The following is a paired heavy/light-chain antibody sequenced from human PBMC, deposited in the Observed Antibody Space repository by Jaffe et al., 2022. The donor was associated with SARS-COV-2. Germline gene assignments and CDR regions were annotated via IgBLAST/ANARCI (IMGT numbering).Light chain of an antibody. J-gene: IGLJ1*01. CDR1: SSDVGGHNA. V-gene: IGLV2-14*03. Sequence: QSALTQPASVSGSPGQSITISCTGTSSDVGGHNAVSWFQHHPGKAPKIMIYDVSSRPSGTSNRFSGSRSGNTASLTISGLQAEDEADYYCSSYATGGTYVFGGGTKVTVL. CDR3: SSYATGGTYV. CDR2: DVS.
Heavy chain of an antibody. D-gene: IGHD6-19*01. CDR3: ARDDAAVPGSW. J-gene: IGHJ4*02. CDR2: IKQDASEK. Sequence: EVQLVESGGGLVQPGGSLRLSCEASGFTFSGYWMSWVRQAPGKGLEWVANIKQDASEKYYVDSVRGRFTISRDNAKNSLYLQMNSLRAEDTAVYYCARDDAAVPGSWWGQGTLVTVSS. CDR1: GFTFSGYW. V-gene: IGHV3-7*03.